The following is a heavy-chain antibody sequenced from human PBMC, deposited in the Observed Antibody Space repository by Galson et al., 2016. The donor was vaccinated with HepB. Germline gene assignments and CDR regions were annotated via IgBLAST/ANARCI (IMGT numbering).Heavy chain of an antibody. CDR2: ISYSGST. D-gene: IGHD3-16*01. CDR1: GGSISNYY. CDR3: ARGTFWGDY. Sequence: SETLSLTCSVSGGSISNYYWSWIRQPPGKGLEWIGYISYSGSTDYNPSLKSRVTISVDTSKNQFSLKLSSVTAADTAVYYCARGTFWGDYWGQGTLVTVSS. J-gene: IGHJ4*02. V-gene: IGHV4-59*01.